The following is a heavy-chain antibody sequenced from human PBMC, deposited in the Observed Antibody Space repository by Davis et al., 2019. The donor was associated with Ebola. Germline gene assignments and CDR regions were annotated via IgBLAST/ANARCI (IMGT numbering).Heavy chain of an antibody. CDR2: INQYGGEE. CDR1: GFTFSDYW. Sequence: GGSLRLSCAASGFTFSDYWMTWVRQAPGKGLEWVANINQYGGEEYYVDSVKGRFTISRDNAKNSLYLHLHSVRAEDTAIYYCAREIANGHHGMDVWGQGTTITVSS. D-gene: IGHD2-8*01. CDR3: AREIANGHHGMDV. J-gene: IGHJ6*02. V-gene: IGHV3-7*01.